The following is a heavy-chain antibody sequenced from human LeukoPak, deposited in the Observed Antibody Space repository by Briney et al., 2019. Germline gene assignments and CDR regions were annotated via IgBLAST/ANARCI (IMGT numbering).Heavy chain of an antibody. J-gene: IGHJ4*02. CDR1: GYTFTSYA. CDR2: INAGNGGT. CDR3: GRDVRGMTTAYFDS. V-gene: IGHV1-3*01. D-gene: IGHD4-11*01. Sequence: ASAKVSCKASGYTFTSYAMHWVRQAPGQRLEWMGWINAGNGGTKYSQKFQGRVTITRDTSASTGYMELSSLRSEDTAVYYCGRDVRGMTTAYFDSWGQGTLVTVSS.